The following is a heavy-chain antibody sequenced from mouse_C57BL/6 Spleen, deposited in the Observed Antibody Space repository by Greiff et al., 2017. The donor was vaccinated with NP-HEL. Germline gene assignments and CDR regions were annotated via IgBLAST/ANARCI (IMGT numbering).Heavy chain of an antibody. Sequence: EVKLVESGGGLVKPGGSLKLSCAASGFTFSSYAMSWVRQTPEKRLEWVATISDGGSYTYYPDNVKGRFTISRDNAKNNLYLQMSHLKSEDTAMDYCARDLGLRRCFDYWGQGTTLTVSS. CDR2: ISDGGSYT. J-gene: IGHJ2*01. V-gene: IGHV5-4*01. CDR3: ARDLGLRRCFDY. D-gene: IGHD2-4*01. CDR1: GFTFSSYA.